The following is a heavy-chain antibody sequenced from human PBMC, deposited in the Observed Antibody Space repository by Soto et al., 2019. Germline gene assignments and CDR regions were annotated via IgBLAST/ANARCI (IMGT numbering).Heavy chain of an antibody. CDR3: ARVQGGHYCSSTSCPLDV. Sequence: SETLSLTCTVSGGSISSYYWSWIRQPAGNGLEWIGRIYTSGSTNYNPSLKSRVTMSVDTSKNQFSLKLSSVTAADTAVYYCARVQGGHYCSSTSCPLDVWGQGSTVTVSS. CDR1: GGSISSYY. D-gene: IGHD2-2*01. J-gene: IGHJ6*02. CDR2: IYTSGST. V-gene: IGHV4-4*07.